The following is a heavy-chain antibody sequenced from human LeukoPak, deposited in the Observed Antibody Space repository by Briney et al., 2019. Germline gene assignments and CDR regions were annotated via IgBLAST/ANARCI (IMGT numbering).Heavy chain of an antibody. D-gene: IGHD5-12*01. CDR3: PTAWRDYFDY. J-gene: IGHJ4*02. V-gene: IGHV3-15*01. CDR2: IKSKTDGGTT. CDR1: GFTFSNAW. Sequence: TGGSLRLSCAASGFTFSNAWMSWVRQAPGKGLEWVGRIKSKTDGGTTDYAAPVKGRFTISRDDSKTTLYLQMNRLKPEDTAVYYCPTAWRDYFDYWGQGTPVTVSP.